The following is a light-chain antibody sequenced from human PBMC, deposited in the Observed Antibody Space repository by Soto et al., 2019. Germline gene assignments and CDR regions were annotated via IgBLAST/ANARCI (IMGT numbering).Light chain of an antibody. CDR2: AAS. Sequence: DIQMTQSPSSLSESVGDRVTITCRASQGISSYLAWYQQIPGKVPKLLIYAASTLHSGVPSRFSGSGSGTEFTLTISSLQPEDVATYYCQKYDRAPYTFGQGTKLEIK. J-gene: IGKJ2*01. V-gene: IGKV1-27*01. CDR1: QGISSY. CDR3: QKYDRAPYT.